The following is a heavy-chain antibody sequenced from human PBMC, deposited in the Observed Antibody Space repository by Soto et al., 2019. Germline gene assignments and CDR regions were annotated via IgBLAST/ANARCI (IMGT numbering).Heavy chain of an antibody. V-gene: IGHV3-30-3*01. CDR3: AREISHENTAIPYYGMDV. CDR1: GFTFSSYA. D-gene: IGHD5-18*01. Sequence: GGSLRLSCAASGFTFSSYAMHWVRQAPGKGLEWVAVISYDGSNKYYADSVKGRFTISRDNSKNTLYLQMNSLRAEDTAVYYCAREISHENTAIPYYGMDVWGQGTTVTVSS. J-gene: IGHJ6*02. CDR2: ISYDGSNK.